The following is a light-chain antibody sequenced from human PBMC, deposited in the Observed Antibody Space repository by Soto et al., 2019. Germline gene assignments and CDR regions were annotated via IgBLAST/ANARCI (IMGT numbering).Light chain of an antibody. V-gene: IGKV1-12*01. Sequence: DIQMTQSPSSVSASVGDRVTITCRASQGISNWLAWYQQQPGKALKLLIYGASSLQSGVPSRFSGGGSGTHFTLIISSLQPEDFATYYCQQTNTFLPLTFGGGTKVEI. J-gene: IGKJ4*01. CDR1: QGISNW. CDR2: GAS. CDR3: QQTNTFLPLT.